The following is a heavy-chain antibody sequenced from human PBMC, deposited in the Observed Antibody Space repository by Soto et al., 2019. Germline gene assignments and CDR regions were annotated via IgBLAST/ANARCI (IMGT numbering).Heavy chain of an antibody. Sequence: EASVKVSCKASGYTFTGYYMHWVRQAPGQGLEWMGWINPNSGGTNYAQKFQGRVTMTEDTSTDTAYMELSSLRSEDTAVYYCATGCISTSCYRNYYYGMDVWGQGTTVTVSS. V-gene: IGHV1-2*02. CDR3: ATGCISTSCYRNYYYGMDV. J-gene: IGHJ6*02. D-gene: IGHD2-2*01. CDR2: INPNSGGT. CDR1: GYTFTGYY.